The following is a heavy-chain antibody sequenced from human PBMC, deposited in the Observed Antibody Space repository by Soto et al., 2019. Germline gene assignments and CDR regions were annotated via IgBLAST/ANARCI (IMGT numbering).Heavy chain of an antibody. CDR1: GYTFTSYD. J-gene: IGHJ4*02. Sequence: ASVKVSCKASGYTFTSYDINWVRQATGQGLEWMGWMNPNSGNTGYAQKFQGRVTMTRNTSISTAYMELSSLRSEDTAVYYCARPSWGRIAAAGSFCYCGQGTLVTVYS. CDR3: ARPSWGRIAAAGSFCY. D-gene: IGHD6-13*01. V-gene: IGHV1-8*01. CDR2: MNPNSGNT.